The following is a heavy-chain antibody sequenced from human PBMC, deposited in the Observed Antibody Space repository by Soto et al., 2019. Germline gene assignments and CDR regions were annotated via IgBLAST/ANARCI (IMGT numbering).Heavy chain of an antibody. CDR1: GYTFTSYG. J-gene: IGHJ4*02. Sequence: QVQLVQSGAEVKKPGASVKVSCKASGYTFTSYGISWVRQAPGQGLEWMGWISAYNGNTNYAQKLQGRVTMTTDTSTSTAYMELRSRRSDDTAVYYCASGGRNGWFGELFPLEYWGQGTLVTVSS. D-gene: IGHD3-10*01. CDR3: ASGGRNGWFGELFPLEY. V-gene: IGHV1-18*01. CDR2: ISAYNGNT.